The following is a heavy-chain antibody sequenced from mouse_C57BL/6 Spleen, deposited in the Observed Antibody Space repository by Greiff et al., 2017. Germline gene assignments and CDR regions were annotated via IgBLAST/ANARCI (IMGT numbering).Heavy chain of an antibody. CDR1: GYTFTSYG. J-gene: IGHJ4*01. CDR2: IYPRSGNT. CDR3: ARSGRITTVVATPYYAMDY. Sequence: VQLQQSGAELARPGASVKLSCKASGYTFTSYGISWVKQRTGQGLEWIGEIYPRSGNTYYNEKFKGKATLTADKSSSTAYMKLRSLTSEDSAVYVCARSGRITTVVATPYYAMDYWGQGTSVTVSS. D-gene: IGHD1-1*01. V-gene: IGHV1-81*01.